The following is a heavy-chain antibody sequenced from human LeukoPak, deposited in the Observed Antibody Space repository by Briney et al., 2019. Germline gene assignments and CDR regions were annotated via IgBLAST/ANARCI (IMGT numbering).Heavy chain of an antibody. CDR3: ARVPYNFGSGGSDGWFDP. V-gene: IGHV4-30-2*01. D-gene: IGHD3/OR15-3a*01. CDR2: FYHSGNT. CDR1: GDSITTGGYS. J-gene: IGHJ5*02. Sequence: SPSETLSLTCEVSGDSITTGGYSWRWIRQPPGKGLEWLGYFYHSGNTYYNPSLESRVTMSIDASKNQLSLKVTSVTAADTAVYYCARVPYNFGSGGSDGWFDPWGQGSLVIVSS.